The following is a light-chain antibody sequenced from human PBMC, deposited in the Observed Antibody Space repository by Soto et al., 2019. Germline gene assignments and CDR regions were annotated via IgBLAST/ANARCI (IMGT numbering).Light chain of an antibody. CDR2: GNS. J-gene: IGLJ2*01. CDR3: QSYDSSLSVV. CDR1: SSNIGAGYD. Sequence: QSVLTQPPSVSGAPGQRVTISCTGGSSNIGAGYDVHWYQQLPGTAPKLLIYGNSNRPSGVPDRFSGSRSGTSASLAITGRQAEDEADYYCQSYDSSLSVVFGGGTKVTVL. V-gene: IGLV1-40*01.